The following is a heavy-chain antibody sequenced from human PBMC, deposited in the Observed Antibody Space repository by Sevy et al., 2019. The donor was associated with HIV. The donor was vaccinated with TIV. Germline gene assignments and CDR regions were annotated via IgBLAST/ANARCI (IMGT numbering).Heavy chain of an antibody. CDR3: ARDRDDGYCTNGVCFNFDN. Sequence: GGSLRLSCAASGFTFDDYAMHWVGQAPGKGLEWVSGISWNSGSIDYADSVKGRFTISRDNAKNSLYLQMKSLRADDTALYYCARDRDDGYCTNGVCFNFDNWGQGTLVTVSS. D-gene: IGHD2-8*01. CDR1: GFTFDDYA. J-gene: IGHJ4*01. CDR2: ISWNSGSI. V-gene: IGHV3-9*01.